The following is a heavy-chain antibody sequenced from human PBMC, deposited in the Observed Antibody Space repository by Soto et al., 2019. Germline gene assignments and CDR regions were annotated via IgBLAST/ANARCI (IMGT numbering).Heavy chain of an antibody. V-gene: IGHV1-69*12. CDR1: GGTFTNYA. CDR3: ARERSVGYCITTTCPKPFYYYAMDV. CDR2: IIPVFGTP. J-gene: IGHJ6*02. D-gene: IGHD2-2*01. Sequence: QVQLVQSGAEVKKPGSSLKVSCKASGGTFTNYAFSWVRQAPGQGLEWMGGIIPVFGTPDYAQKFQGRVTITADESTRTASMDLSSLRSDDTAVYYCARERSVGYCITTTCPKPFYYYAMDVGGQGTTVTVSS.